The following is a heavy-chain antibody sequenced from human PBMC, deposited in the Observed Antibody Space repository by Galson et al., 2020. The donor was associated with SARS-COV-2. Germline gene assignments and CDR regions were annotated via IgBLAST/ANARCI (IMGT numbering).Heavy chain of an antibody. D-gene: IGHD3-3*01. CDR2: ISYDGSNK. J-gene: IGHJ4*02. CDR3: ARDSAIRFLEWLSPEASYYFDY. CDR1: GFTFSSYA. V-gene: IGHV3-30*04. Sequence: SCAASGFTFSSYAMHWVRQAPGKGLEWVAVISYDGSNKYYADSVKGRFTISRDNSKNTLYLQMNSLRAEDTAVYYCARDSAIRFLEWLSPEASYYFDYWGQGTLVTVSS.